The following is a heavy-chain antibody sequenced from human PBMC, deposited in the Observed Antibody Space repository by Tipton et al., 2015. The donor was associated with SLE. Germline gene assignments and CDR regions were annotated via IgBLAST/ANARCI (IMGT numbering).Heavy chain of an antibody. Sequence: TLSLTCTVSGGSISSSSYYWGWIRQPPGKGLEWIGSIYYSGSTYYNPSLKSRVTISVDTSKNQFSLKLSSVTAADTAVYYCARARHGGAEYFEHWGQGTLVTVSS. D-gene: IGHD3-3*01. V-gene: IGHV4-39*07. CDR3: ARARHGGAEYFEH. CDR1: GGSISSSSYY. CDR2: IYYSGST. J-gene: IGHJ1*01.